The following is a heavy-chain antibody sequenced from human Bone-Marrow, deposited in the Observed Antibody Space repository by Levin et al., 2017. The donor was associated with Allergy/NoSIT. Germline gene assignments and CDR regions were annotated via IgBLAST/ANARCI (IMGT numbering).Heavy chain of an antibody. J-gene: IGHJ4*02. V-gene: IGHV1-2*06. Sequence: ASVKVSCKASGYTFTGYHMHWVRQAPGQGLEWMGRINPNSGGTNYAQKSQGRVTMTRDTSISTAYMELSRLRSDDTAVYYCARDPFEIAIFGVVSDFFDSWGQGALVTVSS. D-gene: IGHD3-3*01. CDR1: GYTFTGYH. CDR2: INPNSGGT. CDR3: ARDPFEIAIFGVVSDFFDS.